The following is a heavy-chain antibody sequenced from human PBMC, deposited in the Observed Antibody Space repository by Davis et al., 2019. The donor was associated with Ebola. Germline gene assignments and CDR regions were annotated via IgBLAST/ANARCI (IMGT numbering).Heavy chain of an antibody. V-gene: IGHV3-74*01. D-gene: IGHD5-24*01. CDR3: VRDNYGVDY. CDR2: ITSDGSTT. CDR1: RFTFSSYW. Sequence: PGGSLRLSCAASRFTFSSYWMHWVRQAPGEGLVWVSHITSDGSTTSYAESVRGRFTISRDNARNTLYLQMDSLRVEDTAIYYCVRDNYGVDYWGQGTLVTVSS. J-gene: IGHJ4*02.